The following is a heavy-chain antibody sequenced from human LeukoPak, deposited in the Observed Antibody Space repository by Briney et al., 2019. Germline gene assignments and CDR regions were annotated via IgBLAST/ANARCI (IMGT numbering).Heavy chain of an antibody. CDR2: IYSGDNT. D-gene: IGHD3-10*01. V-gene: IGHV3-53*01. J-gene: IGHJ4*02. Sequence: GGSLRLSCAASGFIVSGNYMSWVRQAPGRGLEWVSVIYSGDNTYSTDSVKGRFTISRDNSKNTLYLQMNSLRAEDTAVYYCARYMFDGSGSYYFDDWGQGTLVTVSS. CDR3: ARYMFDGSGSYYFDD. CDR1: GFIVSGNY.